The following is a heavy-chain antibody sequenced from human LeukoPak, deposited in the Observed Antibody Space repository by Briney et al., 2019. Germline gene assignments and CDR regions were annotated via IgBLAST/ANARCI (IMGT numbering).Heavy chain of an antibody. V-gene: IGHV5-10-1*01. CDR1: GYSFTSCW. J-gene: IGHJ6*04. CDR2: IDPSVSYT. Sequence: GESLKISCKGSGYSFTSCWISWVRQMPGKGLEWMGRIDPSVSYTNYSPSFQGHVTISADKSISTAYLQWSSLKASDTAMYYCARFLGPSYGMDVWGKGTTVTVSS. CDR3: ARFLGPSYGMDV. D-gene: IGHD7-27*01.